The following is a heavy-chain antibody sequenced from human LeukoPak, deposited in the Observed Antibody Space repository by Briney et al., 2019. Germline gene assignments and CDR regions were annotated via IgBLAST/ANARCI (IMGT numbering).Heavy chain of an antibody. D-gene: IGHD3-22*01. CDR2: IWYDGVNK. J-gene: IGHJ4*02. CDR3: AKPPGSVGYYLGY. V-gene: IGHV3-33*03. Sequence: AGGSLRLSCAASGFSFSNYGMHWVRQAPGKGLEWVAVIWYDGVNKYYADSVKGRFTISRDMPKNTLYLQMNSLRAEDTAVYYCAKPPGSVGYYLGYWGQGTLVTVSS. CDR1: GFSFSNYG.